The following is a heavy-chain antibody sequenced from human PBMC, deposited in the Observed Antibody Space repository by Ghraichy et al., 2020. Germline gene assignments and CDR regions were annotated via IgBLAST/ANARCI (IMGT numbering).Heavy chain of an antibody. V-gene: IGHV4-39*01. D-gene: IGHD3-9*01. CDR1: GGSISSSSYY. J-gene: IGHJ4*02. Sequence: ESLNISCTVSGGSISSSSYYWGWIRQPPGKGLEWIGSIYYSGSTYYNPSLKSRVTISVDTSKNQFSLKLSSVTAADTAVYYCATIILTGYYNRFDYWGQGTLVTVSS. CDR3: ATIILTGYYNRFDY. CDR2: IYYSGST.